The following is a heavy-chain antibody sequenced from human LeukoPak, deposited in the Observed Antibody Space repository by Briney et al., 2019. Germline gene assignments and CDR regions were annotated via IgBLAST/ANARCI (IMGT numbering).Heavy chain of an antibody. J-gene: IGHJ4*02. CDR2: ISAYNGNT. V-gene: IGHV1-18*01. CDR3: ARAYCVGDCTVLHIYFDN. D-gene: IGHD2-21*02. CDR1: GYTFTSYG. Sequence: GASVKVSCKASGYTFTSYGISWVRQAPGQGLEWMGWISAYNGNTNYAQKLQGRVTMTTDTSTSTAYMELRSVMAADTAVYYCARAYCVGDCTVLHIYFDNWGQGTLVTVSS.